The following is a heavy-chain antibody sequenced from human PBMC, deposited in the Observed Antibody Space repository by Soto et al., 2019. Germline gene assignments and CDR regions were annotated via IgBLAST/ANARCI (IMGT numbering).Heavy chain of an antibody. D-gene: IGHD3-22*01. CDR1: GGSISSGDYY. V-gene: IGHV4-30-4*02. CDR3: AREGYSSGYYYYYGMDV. Sequence: SETLSLTCTVSGGSISSGDYYWSWIRQLPGKDLEWIAYIYYNGNTYYTPSLKSRVTISVDTSKNQFSLKLSSVTAADTAVYYCAREGYSSGYYYYYGMDVWXQGTTVT. J-gene: IGHJ6*02. CDR2: IYYNGNT.